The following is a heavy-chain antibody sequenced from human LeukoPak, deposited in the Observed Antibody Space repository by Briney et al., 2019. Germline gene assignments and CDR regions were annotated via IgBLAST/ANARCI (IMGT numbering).Heavy chain of an antibody. D-gene: IGHD6-13*01. V-gene: IGHV4-30-4*08. J-gene: IGHJ4*02. Sequence: SQTLSLTCTVSGGSISSGDYYWSWIRQPPGKGLEWIGYIYYSGSTNYNPSLKSRVTISVDTSKNQFSLKLSSVTAADTAVYYCARVAAAAGNPPFDYWGQGTLVTVSS. CDR3: ARVAAAAGNPPFDY. CDR1: GGSISSGDYY. CDR2: IYYSGST.